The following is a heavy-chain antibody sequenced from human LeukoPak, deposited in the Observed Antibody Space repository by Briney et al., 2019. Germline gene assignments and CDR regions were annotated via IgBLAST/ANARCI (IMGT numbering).Heavy chain of an antibody. CDR3: AREMFPIFDY. J-gene: IGHJ4*02. Sequence: GGSLRLSCADSGSTFSSYAMHWVRQAPGKGLEWVAVISYDGSNKYYADSVKGRFTISRDNSKNTLYLQMNSLRAEDTAVYYCAREMFPIFDYWGQGTLVTASS. CDR1: GSTFSSYA. V-gene: IGHV3-30*04. CDR2: ISYDGSNK. D-gene: IGHD3-10*02.